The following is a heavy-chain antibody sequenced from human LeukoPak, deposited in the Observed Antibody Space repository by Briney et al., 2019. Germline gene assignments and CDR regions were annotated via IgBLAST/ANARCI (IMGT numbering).Heavy chain of an antibody. CDR2: INQLGNEK. J-gene: IGHJ4*02. CDR3: GRDRVVPAATFY. D-gene: IGHD2-2*01. CDR1: GFTFSSYW. Sequence: PGGSLRLSRAASGFTFSSYWMSWVRQAPGKGLEWVANINQLGNEKNYVDSVNGRFTISRNNVDDSLFLEMNSLRVEDTAVYYCGRDRVVPAATFYWGQGALVTVSS. V-gene: IGHV3-7*01.